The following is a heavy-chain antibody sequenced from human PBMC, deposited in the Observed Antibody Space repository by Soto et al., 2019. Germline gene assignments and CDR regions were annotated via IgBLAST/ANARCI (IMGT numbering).Heavy chain of an antibody. CDR2: IYYSGST. CDR1: GGSISSGGYY. V-gene: IGHV4-31*03. CDR3: AREARGVVVTAIPLGRFDP. Sequence: SETLSLTCTVSGGSISSGGYYWSWIRQHPGKGLEWIGYIYYSGSTYYNPSLKSRVTISVDTSKNQFSLKLSSVTAADTAVYYCAREARGVVVTAIPLGRFDPWGQGTLVTVSS. J-gene: IGHJ5*02. D-gene: IGHD2-21*02.